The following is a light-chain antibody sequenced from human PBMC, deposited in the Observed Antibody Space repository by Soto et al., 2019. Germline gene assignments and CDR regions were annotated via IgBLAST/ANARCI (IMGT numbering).Light chain of an antibody. CDR2: AAS. Sequence: AIRMTQSPSSLSASTGDRATITCRASQGISSYLAWYQQKPGKAPKLLIYAASTLQSGVPSRFSGSGSGTDFTLTISCLQSEDFATYYCQQYYSYLLTFGGGTKVEIK. J-gene: IGKJ4*01. CDR3: QQYYSYLLT. V-gene: IGKV1-8*01. CDR1: QGISSY.